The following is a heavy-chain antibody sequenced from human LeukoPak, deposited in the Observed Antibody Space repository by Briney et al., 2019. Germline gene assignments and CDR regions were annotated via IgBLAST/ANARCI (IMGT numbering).Heavy chain of an antibody. CDR2: IYYSGST. Sequence: PSETLSLTCTVSGGSISSGGYYWSWIRQHPGKGLEWIGYIYYSGSTYYNPSLKSRVTISVDTSKNQFSLKLSSVTAADTAVYXXXRRXSGSYAFDYWGQGTLVTVSS. V-gene: IGHV4-31*03. J-gene: IGHJ4*02. D-gene: IGHD1-26*01. CDR3: XRRXSGSYAFDY. CDR1: GGSISSGGYY.